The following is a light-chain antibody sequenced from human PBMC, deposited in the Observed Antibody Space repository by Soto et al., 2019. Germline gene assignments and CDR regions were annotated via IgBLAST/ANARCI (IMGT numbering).Light chain of an antibody. CDR2: AAS. Sequence: DIPMTQSPSSLSASVGDRVTITCRASQSISSYLNWYQQKPGKAPKLLIYAASSLQSGVPSRFSGCGSGTDFTLTISSLQPEDFATYYCQQSYSTPPTFGQGTKVEIK. CDR3: QQSYSTPPT. V-gene: IGKV1-39*01. CDR1: QSISSY. J-gene: IGKJ1*01.